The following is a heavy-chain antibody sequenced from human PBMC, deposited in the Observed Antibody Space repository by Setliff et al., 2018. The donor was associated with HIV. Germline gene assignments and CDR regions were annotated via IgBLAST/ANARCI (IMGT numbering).Heavy chain of an antibody. CDR2: IIPILGIA. V-gene: IGHV1-69*10. J-gene: IGHJ4*02. CDR1: GYTFTGYY. D-gene: IGHD3-22*01. CDR3: ARDHSSGYYDY. Sequence: SVKVSCKASGYTFTGYYMHWVRQAPGQGLEWMGGIIPILGIANYAQKFQGRVTITADKSTSTAYMELSSLRSEDTAVYYCARDHSSGYYDYWGQGTLVTVSS.